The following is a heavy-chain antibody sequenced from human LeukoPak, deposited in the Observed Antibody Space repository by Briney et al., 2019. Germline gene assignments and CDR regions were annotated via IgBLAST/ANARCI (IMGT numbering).Heavy chain of an antibody. CDR1: GFTFSNTW. CDR3: TSDTVSTSDYAMDV. J-gene: IGHJ6*02. CDR2: IKRKFEGETT. Sequence: GGSLRLSCTASGFTFSNTWMNWVRQAPGKGLEWVGRIKRKFEGETTEYAAPVKGRFTTSRDDSKNTLYLQMNSLKTEDTGVFYCTSDTVSTSDYAMDVWGQGTTVTVSS. V-gene: IGHV3-15*01. D-gene: IGHD4-17*01.